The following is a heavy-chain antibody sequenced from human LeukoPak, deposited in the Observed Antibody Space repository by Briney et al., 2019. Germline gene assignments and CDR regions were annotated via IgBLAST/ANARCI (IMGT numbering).Heavy chain of an antibody. V-gene: IGHV4-4*07. Sequence: SETLSLTCTVSGGSISSYYWSWIRQPAGKGVEWIGRIYTSGSTNYNPSLKSRVTMSVDTSKNQFSLKLSSVTAADTAVYYCARESSDYGDYYYYYYMDVWGKGTTVTVSS. CDR1: GGSISSYY. CDR3: ARESSDYGDYYYYYYMDV. D-gene: IGHD4-17*01. CDR2: IYTSGST. J-gene: IGHJ6*03.